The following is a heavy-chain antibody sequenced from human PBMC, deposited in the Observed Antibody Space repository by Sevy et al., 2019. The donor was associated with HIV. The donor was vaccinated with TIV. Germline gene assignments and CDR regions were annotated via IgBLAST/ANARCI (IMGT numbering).Heavy chain of an antibody. V-gene: IGHV1-58*02. D-gene: IGHD1-26*01. CDR1: GFTFTSSA. CDR3: AAIRYSGTQH. CDR2: IVVGSGNT. Sequence: ASMKVSCKASGFTFTSSAMQWVRQARGQRLEWIGWIVVGSGNTNYAQKFQERVTITRDMSTSTAYMELSSLRSEDTAVYYCAAIRYSGTQHWGQGTLVTVSS. J-gene: IGHJ1*01.